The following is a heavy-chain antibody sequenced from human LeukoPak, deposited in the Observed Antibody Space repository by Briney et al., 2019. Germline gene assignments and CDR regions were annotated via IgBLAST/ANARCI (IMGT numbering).Heavy chain of an antibody. V-gene: IGHV1-69*13. CDR1: GGTFSSYA. D-gene: IGHD3-22*01. CDR2: IIPIFGTA. CDR3: ASLYYYDSSGYPYYFDY. J-gene: IGHJ4*02. Sequence: ASVKFSCKASGGTFSSYAISWVRQAPGQGLEWMGGIIPIFGTANYAQKFQGRVTITADESTSTAYMELSSLRSEDTAVYYCASLYYYDSSGYPYYFDYWGQGTLVTVSS.